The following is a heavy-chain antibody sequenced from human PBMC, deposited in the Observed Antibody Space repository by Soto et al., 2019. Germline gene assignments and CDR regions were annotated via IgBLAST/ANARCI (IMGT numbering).Heavy chain of an antibody. V-gene: IGHV5-51*01. J-gene: IGHJ6*02. Sequence: GESLKISCKGSGYSFTSYWIDWVRQMPGKGLEWMGIIYPGDSDTRYSPSFQGQVTISADKSISTAYLQWSSLKASDTAMYYCARSGEQQLGGYYYYGMDVWGQGTTVTVSS. D-gene: IGHD6-13*01. CDR1: GYSFTSYW. CDR3: ARSGEQQLGGYYYYGMDV. CDR2: IYPGDSDT.